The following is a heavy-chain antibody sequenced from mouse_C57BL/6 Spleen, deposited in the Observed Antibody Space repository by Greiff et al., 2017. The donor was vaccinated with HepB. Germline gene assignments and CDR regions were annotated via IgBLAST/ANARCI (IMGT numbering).Heavy chain of an antibody. CDR3: AREGAYYSNYGGFDV. D-gene: IGHD2-5*01. V-gene: IGHV1-4*01. Sequence: QVQLQQSGAELARPGASVKMSCKASGYTFTSYTMHWVKQRPGQGLEWIGYINPSSGYTKYNQKFKDKATLTADKSSSTAYMQLSSLTSEDSAVYYCAREGAYYSNYGGFDVWGTGTTVTVSS. CDR2: INPSSGYT. J-gene: IGHJ1*03. CDR1: GYTFTSYT.